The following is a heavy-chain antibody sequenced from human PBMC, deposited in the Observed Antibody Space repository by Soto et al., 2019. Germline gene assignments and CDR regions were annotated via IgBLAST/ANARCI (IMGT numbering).Heavy chain of an antibody. Sequence: TSETLSLTCTVSSGSISSSDHFWAWIRRPPGKGLEWIGNIYYSGSTYYNPSLKSRVTISLDTSKNQFSLKLSSMTAADTAVYYCARVLRDYPFYYYYMDVWGKGTTVTVS. CDR1: SGSISSSDHF. V-gene: IGHV4-39*01. J-gene: IGHJ6*03. D-gene: IGHD3-10*01. CDR2: IYYSGST. CDR3: ARVLRDYPFYYYYMDV.